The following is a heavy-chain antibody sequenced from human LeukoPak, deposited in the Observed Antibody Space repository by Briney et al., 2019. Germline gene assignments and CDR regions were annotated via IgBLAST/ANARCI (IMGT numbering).Heavy chain of an antibody. J-gene: IGHJ4*02. CDR3: AKSGGYSYLMVGDY. CDR2: ISTSGGST. V-gene: IGHV3-23*01. CDR1: GFTFSSYA. Sequence: PGGSLRLSCAASGFTFSSYAMSWVRQAPGKGLEWVSAISTSGGSTYYADSVKGRFIISRDNSKNTLYLQMNSLRAEDTAVYYCAKSGGYSYLMVGDYWGQGTLVTVSS. D-gene: IGHD5-18*01.